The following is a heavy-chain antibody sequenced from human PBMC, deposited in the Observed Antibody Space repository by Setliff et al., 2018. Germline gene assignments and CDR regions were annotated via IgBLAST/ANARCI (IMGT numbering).Heavy chain of an antibody. Sequence: SVKVSCKASGYTFTTYYMHWVRQAPGQGLEWMGGIIPIFGTSNYAQKFQGRLTITADESTSTAYMELRSLRSDDTAVYYCARVRLGLPMVDYWGQGTLVTVSS. J-gene: IGHJ4*02. V-gene: IGHV1-69*13. CDR3: ARVRLGLPMVDY. CDR1: GYTFTTYY. D-gene: IGHD5-18*01. CDR2: IIPIFGTS.